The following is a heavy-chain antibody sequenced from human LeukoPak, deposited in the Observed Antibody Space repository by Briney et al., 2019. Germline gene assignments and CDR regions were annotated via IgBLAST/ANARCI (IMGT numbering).Heavy chain of an antibody. V-gene: IGHV1-46*01. CDR1: GYTFTSYY. D-gene: IGHD3-22*01. CDR3: ASSPAGVYDSSYYFDY. CDR2: INPSGGST. J-gene: IGHJ4*02. Sequence: VKVSCKASGYTFTSYYMHWVRQAPGQGLEWMGIINPSGGSTSYAQKFQGRVTMTRDTSTSTVYMELSSLRSEDTAVYYCASSPAGVYDSSYYFDYWGQGTLVTVSS.